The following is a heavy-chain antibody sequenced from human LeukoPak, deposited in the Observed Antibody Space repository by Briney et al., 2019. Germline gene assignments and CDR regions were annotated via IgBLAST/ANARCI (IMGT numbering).Heavy chain of an antibody. CDR2: SFYSGST. Sequence: SETLSLTCTVSGGSIRSDNYYWGWIRQPPGKGLEWIGSSFYSGSTYYNPSLKSRVTISVDTSKNQFSLKLSSVSAADTAVYYCARLHRMTTSIGARAPDYWGRGTLVTVSS. CDR1: GGSIRSDNYY. V-gene: IGHV4-39*01. D-gene: IGHD6-6*01. CDR3: ARLHRMTTSIGARAPDY. J-gene: IGHJ4*02.